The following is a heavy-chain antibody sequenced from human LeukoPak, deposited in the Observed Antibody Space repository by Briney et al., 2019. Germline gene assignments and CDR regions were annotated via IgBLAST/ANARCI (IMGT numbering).Heavy chain of an antibody. CDR3: AKDTQGYYGSGSYLDV. CDR1: GFTFSSYG. J-gene: IGHJ6*02. V-gene: IGHV3-30*18. D-gene: IGHD3-10*01. Sequence: GRSLRLSCAASGFTFSSYGMHWVRQAPGKGLEWVAVISYDGSNKYYADSVKGRFTISRDNSKNTLYLQMNSLRAEDTAVYYCAKDTQGYYGSGSYLDVGGQGTTATVPS. CDR2: ISYDGSNK.